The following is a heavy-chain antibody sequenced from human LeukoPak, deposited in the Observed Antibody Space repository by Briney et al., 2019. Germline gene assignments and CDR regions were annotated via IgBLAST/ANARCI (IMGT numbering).Heavy chain of an antibody. V-gene: IGHV4-59*01. CDR3: ARTRYGSGSYYNHIYFDY. J-gene: IGHJ4*02. Sequence: SESLSLTCTVSGGSISSYYWSWIRQPPGKGLEWVGYIYYSGSTNYNPSLKSRVTISVDTSKNQFSLKLTSVTAADTAVYYCARTRYGSGSYYNHIYFDYWGQGTLVTVSS. CDR1: GGSISSYY. D-gene: IGHD3-10*01. CDR2: IYYSGST.